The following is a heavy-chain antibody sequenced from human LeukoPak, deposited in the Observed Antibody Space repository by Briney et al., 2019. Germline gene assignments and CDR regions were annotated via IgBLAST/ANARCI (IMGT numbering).Heavy chain of an antibody. CDR2: MNPTSGNT. D-gene: IGHD1-26*01. CDR1: GYTFTDYD. CDR3: AREREGTFYYYYYMDV. V-gene: IGHV1-8*01. J-gene: IGHJ6*03. Sequence: ASVKVSCKASGYTFTDYDINWVRQASGQGLEWMGWMNPTSGNTGYAQKFQGRVTMTRDTSESTAYMELSSLRSEDTAVYYCAREREGTFYYYYYMDVWGKGTTVTVSS.